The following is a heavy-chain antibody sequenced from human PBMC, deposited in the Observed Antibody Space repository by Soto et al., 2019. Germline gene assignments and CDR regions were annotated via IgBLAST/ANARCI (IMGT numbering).Heavy chain of an antibody. J-gene: IGHJ4*02. V-gene: IGHV1-18*01. D-gene: IGHD2-8*01. Sequence: QVQLVQSGAKVKKPGASVKVSCKASGYTFTSYGISWVRQAPGQGLELMGWISAYNGNKKYAQNLHGRVTMTTDTSTSTAYMELRTLRSDDTAVYSCARDADICMNDYWGQGTLVTVSS. CDR3: ARDADICMNDY. CDR1: GYTFTSYG. CDR2: ISAYNGNK.